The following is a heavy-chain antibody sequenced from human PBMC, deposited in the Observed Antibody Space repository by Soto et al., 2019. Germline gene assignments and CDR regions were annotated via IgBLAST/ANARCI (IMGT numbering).Heavy chain of an antibody. V-gene: IGHV3-23*01. CDR2: ISGSGGST. J-gene: IGHJ4*02. D-gene: IGHD2-2*02. Sequence: PGGSLRLSCAASGFTFSSYAMSWVRQAPGKGLEWVSAISGSGGSTYYADSVKCRFTISRDNSKNTLYLQMNSLRAEDTAVYYCAIRAAFVGNRDIVVVPAAIRYWGQGTLVKVSS. CDR3: AIRAAFVGNRDIVVVPAAIRY. CDR1: GFTFSSYA.